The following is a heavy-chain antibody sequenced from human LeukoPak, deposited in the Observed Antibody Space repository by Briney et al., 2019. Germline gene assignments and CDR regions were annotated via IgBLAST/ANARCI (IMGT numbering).Heavy chain of an antibody. J-gene: IGHJ6*03. D-gene: IGHD1-1*01. CDR1: GFPFSDSW. Sequence: GGSLRLSCAVSGFPFSDSWMYWVRQAPGKGLEGVANIKKDGTGISYVDSVRGRFIISRDNARNSLYLQMDSLRVEDTAVYFYAGGNAMEVWGKGTAVTVSS. CDR2: IKKDGTGI. CDR3: AGGNAMEV. V-gene: IGHV3-7*03.